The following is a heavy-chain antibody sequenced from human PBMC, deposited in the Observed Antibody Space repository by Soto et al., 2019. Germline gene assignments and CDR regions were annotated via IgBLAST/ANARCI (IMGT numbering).Heavy chain of an antibody. Sequence: QVQLVESGGGVVQPGRSLRLSCAASGFTFSSYGMHWVRQAPGKGLEWVAVISYDGRNKYYADSVKGRFTISRDNSKNTRYLTMNSQRAEDTAVYYCAKGLWFGELPFDAFDIWGQGTMVTVSS. J-gene: IGHJ3*02. CDR3: AKGLWFGELPFDAFDI. D-gene: IGHD3-10*01. V-gene: IGHV3-30*18. CDR1: GFTFSSYG. CDR2: ISYDGRNK.